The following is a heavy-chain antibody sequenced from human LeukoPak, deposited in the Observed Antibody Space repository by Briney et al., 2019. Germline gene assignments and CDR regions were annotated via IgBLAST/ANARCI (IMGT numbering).Heavy chain of an antibody. CDR3: GRDPDS. J-gene: IGHJ5*01. CDR2: ISGDGSER. Sequence: GGSLRLSCAASGFTFSSHGMHWVRQAPGKGLEWVAGISGDGSERDYVDSVRGRFTISRDNAKNSLYLQMNSLTAEDTAVYYCGRDPDSWGQGTVVTVSS. V-gene: IGHV3-7*03. CDR1: GFTFSSHG.